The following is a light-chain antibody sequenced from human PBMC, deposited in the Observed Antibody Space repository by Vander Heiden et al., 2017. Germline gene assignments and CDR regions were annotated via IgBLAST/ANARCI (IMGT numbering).Light chain of an antibody. V-gene: IGLV2-14*01. CDR1: SRDVGGYNY. CDR2: EVS. J-gene: IGLJ2*01. Sequence: QSALPQPASVSGSPGQSITIPCTGSSRDVGGYNYVAWYQHHPGTAPILFIYEVSTRPSGVSNRFSGSKSGNTASLTISGLQAEDEAYYYCSSYTSSSTVFGGGTKLTVL. CDR3: SSYTSSSTV.